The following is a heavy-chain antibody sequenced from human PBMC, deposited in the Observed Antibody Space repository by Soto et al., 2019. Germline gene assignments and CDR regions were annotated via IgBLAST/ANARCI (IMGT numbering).Heavy chain of an antibody. CDR3: ARLPHLGFCYVGRCDRDY. J-gene: IGHJ4*02. V-gene: IGHV4-30-4*01. CDR2: IFYTGST. CDR1: GGSISSRDHY. Sequence: QVQLQESGPELLRPSQTLSRTCTVSGGSISSRDHYWRWIRQPPGKGVEWIGYIFYTGSTDYNPSLESRITISMDTSKTQFSLTLRSVTAADTAVYYCARLPHLGFCYVGRCDRDYWGQGALVTVSS. D-gene: IGHD2-15*01.